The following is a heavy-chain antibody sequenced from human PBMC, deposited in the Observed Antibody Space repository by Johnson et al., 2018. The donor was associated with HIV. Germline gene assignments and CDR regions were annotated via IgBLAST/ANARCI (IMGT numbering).Heavy chain of an antibody. CDR1: GFTVSSHY. Sequence: QLVESGGGLIQPGGSLRLSCADSGFTVSSHYLSWVRQAPGKGLEGVLVSSLISGSVGYAESVTGRCAVARDNAKNSLYLKMNSLRAEDTAFHSCAKAREMATISFVEVSFDIRGQGTMVTVSS. J-gene: IGHJ3*02. CDR2: SSLISGSV. V-gene: IGHV3-9*01. CDR3: AKAREMATISFVEVSFDI. D-gene: IGHD5-24*01.